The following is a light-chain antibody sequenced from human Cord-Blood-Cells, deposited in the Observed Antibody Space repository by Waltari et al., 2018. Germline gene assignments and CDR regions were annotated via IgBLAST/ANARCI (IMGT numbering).Light chain of an antibody. J-gene: IGLJ3*02. CDR1: ALPKQY. V-gene: IGLV3-10*01. CDR2: EDS. CDR3: YSTDSSGNHSV. Sequence: YELTQPPSVSVSPGQTARITCSGAALPKQYAYWYQQKSGQAPVLVIYEDSKRPSGIPERFSGSSSGTMATLTISGAQVEDEADYYCYSTDSSGNHSVFGGGTKLTVL.